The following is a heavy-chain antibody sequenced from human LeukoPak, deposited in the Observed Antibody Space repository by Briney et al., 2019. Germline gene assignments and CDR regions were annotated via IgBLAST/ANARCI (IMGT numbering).Heavy chain of an antibody. D-gene: IGHD2-2*01. Sequence: GRSLRLSCAASGFTFSSYAMHWVRQAPGKGLEWVAVISYDGSNKYYADSVKGRFTISRDDSRNTLYLQMNSLRAEDTAVYYCAKARHSSTSPTFQHWGQGTLVTVSS. CDR3: AKARHSSTSPTFQH. V-gene: IGHV3-30-3*01. J-gene: IGHJ1*01. CDR1: GFTFSSYA. CDR2: ISYDGSNK.